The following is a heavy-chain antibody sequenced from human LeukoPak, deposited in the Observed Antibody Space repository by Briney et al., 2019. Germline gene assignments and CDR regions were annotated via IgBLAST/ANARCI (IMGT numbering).Heavy chain of an antibody. J-gene: IGHJ4*02. V-gene: IGHV1-18*01. CDR1: GYTFTSYG. Sequence: ASVKVSCKASGYTFTSYGIGWVRQAPGQGLEWMGWISAYSGNTNYAQKLQGRVTMTTDTSTSTAYMELRSLRSDDTAVYYCARLRITIFGVVIIPKGYFDYWGQGTLVTVSS. CDR3: ARLRITIFGVVIIPKGYFDY. CDR2: ISAYSGNT. D-gene: IGHD3-3*01.